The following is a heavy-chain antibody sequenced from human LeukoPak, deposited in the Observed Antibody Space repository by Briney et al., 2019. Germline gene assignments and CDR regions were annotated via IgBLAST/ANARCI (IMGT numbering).Heavy chain of an antibody. CDR3: ARVAPLFSIDY. J-gene: IGHJ4*02. Sequence: GGSLRLSCAASGFTFSSYSMNWVRQAPGKGLEWVSSISSSSSYIYYADSVRGRFTISRDNARNSLYLQMNGLRGEDTAVYYCARVAPLFSIDYWGQGTLVTVSS. CDR1: GFTFSSYS. CDR2: ISSSSSYI. D-gene: IGHD3-10*01. V-gene: IGHV3-21*01.